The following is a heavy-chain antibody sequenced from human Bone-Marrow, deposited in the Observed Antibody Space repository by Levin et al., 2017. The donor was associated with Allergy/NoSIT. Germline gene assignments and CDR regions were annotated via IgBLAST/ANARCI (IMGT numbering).Heavy chain of an antibody. D-gene: IGHD3-10*02. CDR1: GFTFSSYE. J-gene: IGHJ6*02. V-gene: IGHV3-48*03. CDR2: ISSSGSTI. Sequence: GGSLRLSCAASGFTFSSYEMNWVRQAPGKGLEWVSYISSSGSTIYYADSVKGRFTISRDNAKNSLYLQMNSLRAEDTAVYYCAREFARFGPQGMDVWGQGTTVTVSS. CDR3: AREFARFGPQGMDV.